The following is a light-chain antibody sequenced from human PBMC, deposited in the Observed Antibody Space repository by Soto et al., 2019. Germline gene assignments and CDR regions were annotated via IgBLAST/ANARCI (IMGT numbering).Light chain of an antibody. CDR3: QQYSRSPPT. CDR1: QSVSSSY. CDR2: GAS. V-gene: IGKV3-20*01. Sequence: DIVLTQFPGTLSLSPGERATLSCRASQSVSSSYLAWYQQNPGQAPRLLIYGASARATGIPDRFSGSGSGADFTLTITRLEPEDFAIYYCQQYSRSPPTFGRGTKVEIK. J-gene: IGKJ1*01.